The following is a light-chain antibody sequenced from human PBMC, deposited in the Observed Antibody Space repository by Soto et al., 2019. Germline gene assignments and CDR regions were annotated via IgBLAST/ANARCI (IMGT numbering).Light chain of an antibody. V-gene: IGKV1-5*03. CDR1: QSISTW. CDR3: QQYNSYSYT. CDR2: RAS. J-gene: IGKJ2*01. Sequence: DVQMTQSPSTLSASVGYRVTITCRASQSISTWLAWYQQKPGEAPKPLIYRASSLESGVPSRFSGSGSGTEFTLTISSLQPDDFATYYCQQYNSYSYTFGQGTKVDIK.